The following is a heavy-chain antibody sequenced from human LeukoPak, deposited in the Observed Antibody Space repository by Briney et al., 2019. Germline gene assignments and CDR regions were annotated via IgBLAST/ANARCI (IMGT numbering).Heavy chain of an antibody. CDR3: ARTLYIAAVPGGFDY. Sequence: ASVKVSCKASGYTFTSYGISWVRQAPGQGLEWMGWISAYNGNTNYAQKLQGRVTMTTDTSTSTAYMELRSLRSDDTAVYYCARTLYIAAVPGGFDYWGQGTLVTVSS. CDR1: GYTFTSYG. V-gene: IGHV1-18*01. CDR2: ISAYNGNT. J-gene: IGHJ4*02. D-gene: IGHD6-13*01.